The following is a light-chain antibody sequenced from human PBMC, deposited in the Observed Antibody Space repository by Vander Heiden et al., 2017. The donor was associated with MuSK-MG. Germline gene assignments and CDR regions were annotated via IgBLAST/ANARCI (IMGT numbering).Light chain of an antibody. J-gene: IGKJ5*01. CDR1: QSVSSSS. CDR2: GAS. V-gene: IGKV3-20*01. Sequence: EIVLTQSPDTLSLSPGERATLSCRASQSVSSSSLAWYQQKPGQAPRLLISGASSRATGIPDRFSGSGSGTDFTLTISRLEPEDFAVYYCQQYWSSPITFGQGTRLEIK. CDR3: QQYWSSPIT.